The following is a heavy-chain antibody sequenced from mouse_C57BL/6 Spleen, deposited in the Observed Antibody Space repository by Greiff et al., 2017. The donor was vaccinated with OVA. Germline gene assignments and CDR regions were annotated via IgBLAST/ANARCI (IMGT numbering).Heavy chain of an antibody. D-gene: IGHD2-5*01. J-gene: IGHJ4*01. CDR1: GYAFSSSW. CDR2: IYPGDGDT. CDR3: ARNYYSNYEGAMDY. V-gene: IGHV1-82*01. Sequence: VQLQESGPELVKPGASVKISCKASGYAFSSSWMNWVKQRPGKGLEWIGRIYPGDGDTNYNGKFKGKATLTADKSSSTAYMQLSSLTSEDSAVYFCARNYYSNYEGAMDYWGQGTSVTVSS.